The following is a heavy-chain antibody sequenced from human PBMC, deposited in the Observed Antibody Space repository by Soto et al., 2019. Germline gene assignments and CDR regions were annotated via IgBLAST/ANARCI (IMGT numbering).Heavy chain of an antibody. CDR2: IYYSGST. D-gene: IGHD3-22*01. CDR3: ARSYYYDSSGYYPSLSYYYYGMDV. CDR1: GGSISSYY. Sequence: SETLSLTCTVSGGSISSYYWSWIRQPPGKGLEWIGYIYYSGSTNYNPSLKSRVTISVDTSKNQFSLKLSSVTAADTAVYYCARSYYYDSSGYYPSLSYYYYGMDVWGQGTTVTVSS. V-gene: IGHV4-59*01. J-gene: IGHJ6*02.